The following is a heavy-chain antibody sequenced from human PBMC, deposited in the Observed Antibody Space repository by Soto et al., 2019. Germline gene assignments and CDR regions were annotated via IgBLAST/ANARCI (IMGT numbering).Heavy chain of an antibody. J-gene: IGHJ4*02. CDR1: GFTFSDHY. Sequence: PGGSLRLSCAASGFTFSDHYMDWVRQAPGKGLEWVGRIRNRPNSYTTQYAASVKGRFAVLRDDSVNLVYLQMNDLKTEDTAVYYCVRDSGRGFYFDYWGQGAQVTVSS. D-gene: IGHD3-10*01. CDR3: VRDSGRGFYFDY. CDR2: IRNRPNSYTT. V-gene: IGHV3-72*01.